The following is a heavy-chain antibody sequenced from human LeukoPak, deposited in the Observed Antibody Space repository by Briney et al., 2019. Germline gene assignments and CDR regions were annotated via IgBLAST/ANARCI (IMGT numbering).Heavy chain of an antibody. CDR3: VRVVGEAFFDY. Sequence: APVKVSCKASGYTFNNHYMYWVRQAPGQGLEWMGVINPSGGSTSYAQKFQGRVTMTRDTSTRTVYMGVNSLRSEDTAVYYCVRVVGEAFFDYWGQGTLVTVSS. J-gene: IGHJ4*02. V-gene: IGHV1-46*02. D-gene: IGHD1-26*01. CDR1: GYTFNNHY. CDR2: INPSGGST.